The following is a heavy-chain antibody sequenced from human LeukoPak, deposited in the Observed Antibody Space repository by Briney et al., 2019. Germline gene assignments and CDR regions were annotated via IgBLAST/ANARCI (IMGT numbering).Heavy chain of an antibody. D-gene: IGHD1-14*01. CDR1: GFTFSSYD. V-gene: IGHV3-13*04. Sequence: GGSLRLSCAASGFTFSSYDMHWVRQATGKGLEWVSTIGTAGDTYYPGSVKGRFTISRENAKNSLYLQMNSLRDEDTAVYYCARDTSRIGINWFDPWGQGTLVTVSS. CDR2: IGTAGDT. J-gene: IGHJ5*02. CDR3: ARDTSRIGINWFDP.